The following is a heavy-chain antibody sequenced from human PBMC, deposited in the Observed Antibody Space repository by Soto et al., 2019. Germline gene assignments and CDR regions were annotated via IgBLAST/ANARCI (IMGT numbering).Heavy chain of an antibody. CDR2: MKKDGSEK. CDR1: GFRFGDYW. D-gene: IGHD3-3*01. J-gene: IGHJ4*02. V-gene: IGHV3-7*03. CDR3: AKLGSGYYTGLYFDY. Sequence: XGSLRLSCAASGFRFGDYWMSWVRQAPGKGLEWVAHMKKDGSEKYYVDSVKGRFTVSRDNTKSSLYLQMSSLRAEDTAVYYCAKLGSGYYTGLYFDYWGQGTLATVSS.